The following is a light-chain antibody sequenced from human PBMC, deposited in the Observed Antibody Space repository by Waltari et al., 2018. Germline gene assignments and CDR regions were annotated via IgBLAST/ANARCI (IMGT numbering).Light chain of an antibody. V-gene: IGLV2-23*01. CDR2: AGS. Sequence: QSALTQPASVSGSPGQSITISCTGTSSDVGNYNLVSWYQQHPGKAPKLMISAGSKRASGVSNRFSGSKSGNMASLTISGLQAEDEADYYCCSYAGSSTYVFGTGTKVTVL. CDR1: SSDVGNYNL. J-gene: IGLJ1*01. CDR3: CSYAGSSTYV.